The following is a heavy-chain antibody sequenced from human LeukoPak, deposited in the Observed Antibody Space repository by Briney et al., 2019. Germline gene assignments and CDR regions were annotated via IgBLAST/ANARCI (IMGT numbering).Heavy chain of an antibody. Sequence: GVSLRLSCAASGFTFDDYGMSWVRQAPGKGLEWVSGINWNGGSTGYADSVKGRFTISRDNAKNSLYLQMNSLRAEDTALYHCARVRSSGWLDAFDIWGQGTMVTVSS. D-gene: IGHD6-19*01. CDR2: INWNGGST. CDR3: ARVRSSGWLDAFDI. CDR1: GFTFDDYG. J-gene: IGHJ3*02. V-gene: IGHV3-20*01.